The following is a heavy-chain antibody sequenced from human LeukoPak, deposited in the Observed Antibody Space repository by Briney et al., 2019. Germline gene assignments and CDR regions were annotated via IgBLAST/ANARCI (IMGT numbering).Heavy chain of an antibody. CDR3: ARDQTYSGSGIYTYFDY. CDR1: GGSTSSGGHY. J-gene: IGHJ4*02. CDR2: ISSTGST. V-gene: IGHV4-61*02. D-gene: IGHD3-10*01. Sequence: SETLSLTCTVSGGSTSSGGHYWSWIRQPAGKGLEYLGRISSTGSTNYNPSLRSRVTISADTSKNHFSLKLTSVTAADTAVYYCARDQTYSGSGIYTYFDYWGQGILVTVSS.